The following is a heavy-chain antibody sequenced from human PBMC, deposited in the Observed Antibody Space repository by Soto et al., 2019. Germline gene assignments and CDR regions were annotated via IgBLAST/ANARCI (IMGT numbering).Heavy chain of an antibody. CDR1: GGSISSGGYY. D-gene: IGHD2-2*01. V-gene: IGHV4-31*03. Sequence: PSETLSLTCTVSGGSISSGGYYWSWIRQHPGKGLEWIGYIYYSGSTYYNPSLRSRVTISVDTSKNQFSLKLSSVTAADTAVYYCARGHCSSTSCYWFYDYWGQGTLVTVSS. J-gene: IGHJ4*02. CDR3: ARGHCSSTSCYWFYDY. CDR2: IYYSGST.